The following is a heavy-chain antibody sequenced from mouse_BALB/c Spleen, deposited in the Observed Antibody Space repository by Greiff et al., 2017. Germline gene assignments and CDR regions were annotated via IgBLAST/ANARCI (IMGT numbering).Heavy chain of an antibody. D-gene: IGHD2-14*01. CDR1: GFTFTDYY. CDR3: ARDTNYRYDVSAMDY. CDR2: IRNKANGYTT. V-gene: IGHV7-3*02. Sequence: EVMLVESGGGLVQPGGSLRLSCATSGFTFTDYYMSWVRQPPGKALEWLGFIRNKANGYTTEYSASVKGRFTISRDNSQSILYLQMNTLRAEDSATYYCARDTNYRYDVSAMDYWGQGTSVTVSS. J-gene: IGHJ4*01.